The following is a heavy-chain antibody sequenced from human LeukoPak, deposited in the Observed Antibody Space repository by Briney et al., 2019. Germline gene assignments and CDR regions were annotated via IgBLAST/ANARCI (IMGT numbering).Heavy chain of an antibody. CDR3: SRADYYGSGSPISLDV. V-gene: IGHV3-49*04. CDR2: IRSIAYGVTT. Sequence: GSLRLSCAASGFTFSDYYMSWVRQAPGKGLEWVGFIRSIAYGVTTEYAASVKGRFTISRDDSKSIAYLQMNSLKTEDTAVYYCSRADYYGSGSPISLDVWGKGTTVTVSS. J-gene: IGHJ6*04. D-gene: IGHD3-10*01. CDR1: GFTFSDYY.